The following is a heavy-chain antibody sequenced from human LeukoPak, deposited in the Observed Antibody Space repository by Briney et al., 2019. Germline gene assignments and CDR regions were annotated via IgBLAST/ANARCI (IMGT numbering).Heavy chain of an antibody. Sequence: PSGTLSLTCSVSGGSISSYYWSWIRQPPGKGLEWIGYIYTSGSPNYNPSLKSRVTMSVDMSRRQFSLMLSSVTAADTAVYYCARATQRYCSGTTCFPYWFDPWGQETLVTVSS. J-gene: IGHJ5*02. CDR2: IYTSGSP. CDR3: ARATQRYCSGTTCFPYWFDP. CDR1: GGSISSYY. D-gene: IGHD2-2*01. V-gene: IGHV4-4*09.